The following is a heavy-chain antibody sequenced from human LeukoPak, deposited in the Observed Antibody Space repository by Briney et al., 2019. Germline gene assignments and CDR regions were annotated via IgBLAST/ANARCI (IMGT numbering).Heavy chain of an antibody. D-gene: IGHD6-13*01. V-gene: IGHV3-23*01. J-gene: IGHJ4*02. CDR2: ISGSGGST. CDR3: ASERPSSSWYDY. Sequence: GGSLRLSCAASGFTFSSYAMSWVRQAPGKGREWVSAISGSGGSTYYADSVKGRFSISGDNAKNSLYLQMNSLRAEDTAVYYCASERPSSSWYDYWGQGTLVTVSS. CDR1: GFTFSSYA.